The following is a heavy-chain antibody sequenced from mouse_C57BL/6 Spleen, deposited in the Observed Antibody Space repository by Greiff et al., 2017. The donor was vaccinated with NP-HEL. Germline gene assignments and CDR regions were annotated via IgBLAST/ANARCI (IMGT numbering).Heavy chain of an antibody. Sequence: QVQLQQSGTELVKPGASVKLSCKASGYTFTSYWMHWVKQRPGQGLEWIGNINPSNGGTNYNEKFKSKATLTVDKSSSTAYMQLSSLTSEDSAVYYCARPDGSSYVYFDYWGQGTTLTVSS. V-gene: IGHV1-53*01. CDR1: GYTFTSYW. J-gene: IGHJ2*01. CDR3: ARPDGSSYVYFDY. CDR2: INPSNGGT. D-gene: IGHD1-1*01.